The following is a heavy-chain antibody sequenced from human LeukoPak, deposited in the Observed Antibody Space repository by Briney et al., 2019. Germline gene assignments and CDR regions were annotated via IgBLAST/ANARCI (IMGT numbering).Heavy chain of an antibody. CDR2: ISGDGGST. D-gene: IGHD3-22*01. V-gene: IGHV3-43*02. CDR1: GFTFDDYA. Sequence: GGSLRLSCAASGFTFDDYAMHWVRQAPGKGLEWASLISGDGGSTYYAYSVKGRFTISRDNSKDSLYLQMNSLRTEDTALYYCAKLYDSSGYYFFLDYWGQGTVVTVSS. CDR3: AKLYDSSGYYFFLDY. J-gene: IGHJ4*02.